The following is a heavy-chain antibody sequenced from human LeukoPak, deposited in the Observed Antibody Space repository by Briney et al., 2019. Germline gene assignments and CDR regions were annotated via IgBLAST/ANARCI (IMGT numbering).Heavy chain of an antibody. CDR3: ARSALHLELNWFDP. Sequence: GASVKVSCKASGYTFTSYGISWVRQAPGQGLEWMGWISAYNGNTNYAQKLQGRVTMTTDTSTSTAYMELRSLRSDDTAVYYCARSALHLELNWFDPWGQGTLVPVSS. CDR1: GYTFTSYG. V-gene: IGHV1-18*01. J-gene: IGHJ5*02. CDR2: ISAYNGNT. D-gene: IGHD3-16*02.